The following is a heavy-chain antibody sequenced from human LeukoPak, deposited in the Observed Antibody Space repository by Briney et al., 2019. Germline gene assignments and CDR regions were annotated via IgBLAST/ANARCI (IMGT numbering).Heavy chain of an antibody. CDR2: ILSSGST. CDR1: GGSISGYY. Sequence: SETLSLTCTVSGGSISGYYWSWIRQPPGKGLEWLGYILSSGSTNYNPSLKSRVTISEDTSVNQFSLKLSSVTAADTAVYYCARHYYDRSDSYSFDYWGQGTLVTVSS. J-gene: IGHJ4*02. CDR3: ARHYYDRSDSYSFDY. V-gene: IGHV4-59*08. D-gene: IGHD3-22*01.